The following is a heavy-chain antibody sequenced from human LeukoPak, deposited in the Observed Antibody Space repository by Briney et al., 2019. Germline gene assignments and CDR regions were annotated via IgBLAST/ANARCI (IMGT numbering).Heavy chain of an antibody. D-gene: IGHD6-19*01. CDR1: GYSFTSYW. CDR2: IYPGDSDT. CDR3: ARLEHSGSSGPPNWFDP. V-gene: IGHV5-51*01. J-gene: IGHJ5*02. Sequence: GESLKISCEGSGYSFTSYWIGWVRQMPGKGLEWMGIIYPGDSDTRYSPSFQGQVTISADKSISTAYLQWSSLKASDTAMYYCARLEHSGSSGPPNWFDPWGQGTLVTVSS.